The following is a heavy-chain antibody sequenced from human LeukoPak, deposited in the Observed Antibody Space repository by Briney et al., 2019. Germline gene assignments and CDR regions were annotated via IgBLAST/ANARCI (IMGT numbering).Heavy chain of an antibody. V-gene: IGHV3-7*01. CDR2: IKQDGSEK. CDR3: ASGERYSSSSRARDY. J-gene: IGHJ4*02. Sequence: GGSLRLSCAASGFTFSSYWMSWVRQAPGKGLEWVANIKQDGSEKYYVDSVKGRFTISRDNAKNSLYLQMNSLRAEDTAVYYCASGERYSSSSRARDYWGQGTLVTVSS. CDR1: GFTFSSYW. D-gene: IGHD6-6*01.